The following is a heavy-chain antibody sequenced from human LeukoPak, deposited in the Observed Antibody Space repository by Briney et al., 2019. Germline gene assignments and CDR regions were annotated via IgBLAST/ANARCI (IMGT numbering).Heavy chain of an antibody. CDR1: GGSISSYY. V-gene: IGHV4-4*07. J-gene: IGHJ4*02. Sequence: SETLSLTCTVSGGSISSYYWSWIRQPAGKGLEWIGRIYTSGSTNYNPSLKSRVTMSVDTSKNQFSLKLRSVTSADTVVYYCARDPNFPYFDYWGPGDLVTVSS. CDR3: ARDPNFPYFDY. CDR2: IYTSGST. D-gene: IGHD3-3*01.